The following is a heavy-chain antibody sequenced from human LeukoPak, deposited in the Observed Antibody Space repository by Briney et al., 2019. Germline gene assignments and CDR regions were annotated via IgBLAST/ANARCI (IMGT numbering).Heavy chain of an antibody. CDR1: GFTFSSYD. Sequence: PGGSLRLSCAASGFTFSSYDMHWVRQATGKGLEWVSVIGTSGDTYYAGSVKGRFTISRENAMNSLYLQMNSLTAGDTAVYFCSRVGSSGWPNYFDSWGQGTLVTVSS. CDR3: SRVGSSGWPNYFDS. CDR2: IGTSGDT. V-gene: IGHV3-13*04. J-gene: IGHJ4*02. D-gene: IGHD6-19*01.